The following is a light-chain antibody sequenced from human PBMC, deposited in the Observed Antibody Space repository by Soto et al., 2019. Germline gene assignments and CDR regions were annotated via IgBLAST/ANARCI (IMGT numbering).Light chain of an antibody. CDR3: KQTYSTPLT. CDR1: QSITY. J-gene: IGKJ4*01. CDR2: AAS. Sequence: DIQMTQSPSSLSASVGDRVTITCRASQSITYLNWYQQKPGKAPKLLIYAASSLQSGVPSRFSGSGSGTHFTLTISSLQPEDFASYYCKQTYSTPLTFGGGTKVEIK. V-gene: IGKV1-39*01.